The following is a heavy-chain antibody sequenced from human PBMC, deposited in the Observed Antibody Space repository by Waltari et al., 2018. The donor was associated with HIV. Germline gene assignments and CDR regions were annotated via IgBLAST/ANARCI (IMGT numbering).Heavy chain of an antibody. CDR2: ISSSHTQM. CDR1: GFTFSNFS. J-gene: IGHJ4*02. D-gene: IGHD3-16*01. V-gene: IGHV3-21*01. CDR3: VRGAGRDLLLFGGDF. Sequence: EVHLLESGGGLVKPGGSLRLSCEVSGFTFSNFSMNWVRQAPGKGLECVSSISSSHTQMSDADSVKGRFTIFRDNAKKSLYLQMNSLRDEDTAVYYCVRGAGRDLLLFGGDFWGQGTLVTVSS.